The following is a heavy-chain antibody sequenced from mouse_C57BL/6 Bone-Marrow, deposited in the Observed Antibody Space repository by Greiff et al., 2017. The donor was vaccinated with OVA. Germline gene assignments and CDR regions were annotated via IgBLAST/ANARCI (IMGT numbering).Heavy chain of an antibody. J-gene: IGHJ2*01. D-gene: IGHD2-4*01. CDR2: IHPNSGST. Sequence: QVQLQQPGAELVKPGASVKLSCKASGYTFTSYWMHWVKQRPGQGLEWIGMIHPNSGSTNYNEKFKSKATLTVDKSSSTAYMQLSSLTSEDSAVYYCAIYYDYPYYFDYWGQGTTLSLL. V-gene: IGHV1-64*01. CDR1: GYTFTSYW. CDR3: AIYYDYPYYFDY.